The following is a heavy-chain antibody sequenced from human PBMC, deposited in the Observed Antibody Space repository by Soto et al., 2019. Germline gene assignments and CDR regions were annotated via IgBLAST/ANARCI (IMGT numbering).Heavy chain of an antibody. CDR1: GYTFTGCY. CDR2: INPNSGGT. V-gene: IGHV1-2*02. D-gene: IGHD3-16*02. J-gene: IGHJ6*02. CDR3: ARLRLSIYYYYYGMDV. Sequence: ASVKVSCKASGYTFTGCYMHWVRQAPGQGLEWMGWINPNSGGTNYAQKFQGRVTMTRDTSISTAYMELSRLRSDDTAVYYCARLRLSIYYYYYGMDVWGQGTTVNVSS.